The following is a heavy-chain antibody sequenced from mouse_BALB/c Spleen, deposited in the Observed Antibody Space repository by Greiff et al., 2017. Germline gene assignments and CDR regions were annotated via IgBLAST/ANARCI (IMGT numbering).Heavy chain of an antibody. CDR2: ILPGSGST. J-gene: IGHJ3*01. V-gene: IGHV1-9*01. CDR3: ARRDRYAWFAY. Sequence: VQLQQSGAELMKPGASVKISCKATGYTFSSYWIEWVKQSPGHGLEWIGEILPGSGSTNYNEKFKGKATFTADTSSNTAYMQLSSLTSEDSAVYYCARRDRYAWFAYWGQGTLVTVSA. D-gene: IGHD2-14*01. CDR1: GYTFSSYW.